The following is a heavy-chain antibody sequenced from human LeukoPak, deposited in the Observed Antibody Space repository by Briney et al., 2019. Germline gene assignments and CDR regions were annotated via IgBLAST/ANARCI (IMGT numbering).Heavy chain of an antibody. V-gene: IGHV4-59*11. D-gene: IGHD5-12*01. CDR1: GGSISSHY. Sequence: SETLSLTCAVSGGSISSHYWSWIRQPPGKGLEWIGYIYYSGSTNYNPSLKSPVTISVDTSKNQFSLKLSSVTAADTAVYYCARAATGWLRLTYYYYMDVWGKGTTVTVSS. CDR2: IYYSGST. CDR3: ARAATGWLRLTYYYYMDV. J-gene: IGHJ6*03.